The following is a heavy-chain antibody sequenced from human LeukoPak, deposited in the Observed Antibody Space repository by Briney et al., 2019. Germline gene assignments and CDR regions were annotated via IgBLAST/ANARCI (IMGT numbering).Heavy chain of an antibody. Sequence: GGSLRLSCAASGFTFYSYAMSWVRQAPGKGLEWVSAIGTSGGGTHYADFVKGRFTIFRDTSKNTLYLQMNSLRAEDTAVYYCAKVGYYDSSGYPLYSDYFDYWGQGTLVTVSS. V-gene: IGHV3-23*01. J-gene: IGHJ4*02. CDR1: GFTFYSYA. CDR3: AKVGYYDSSGYPLYSDYFDY. D-gene: IGHD3-22*01. CDR2: IGTSGGGT.